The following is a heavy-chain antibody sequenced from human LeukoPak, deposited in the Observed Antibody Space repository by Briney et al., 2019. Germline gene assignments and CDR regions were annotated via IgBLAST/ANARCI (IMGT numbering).Heavy chain of an antibody. Sequence: SETLSLTCTVSGVSISSYYWSWLRQPPGKGLEGFGYIYYSGSTNYNPSLKSRVTISVDTSKKQFSLKLSSVTAADTAVYYCARGLDGYNYEAFDIWGQGTMVTVSS. CDR3: ARGLDGYNYEAFDI. CDR2: IYYSGST. V-gene: IGHV4-59*08. CDR1: GVSISSYY. D-gene: IGHD5-24*01. J-gene: IGHJ3*02.